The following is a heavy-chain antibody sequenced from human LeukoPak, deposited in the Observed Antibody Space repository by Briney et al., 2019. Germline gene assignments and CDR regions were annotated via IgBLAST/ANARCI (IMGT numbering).Heavy chain of an antibody. J-gene: IGHJ5*01. CDR3: ARSPSPRSWFDS. Sequence: SETLSLTCTVSGDSISSSSYYWAWIRQPPERGLEWIGSIYYSGGTYYNPSLKSRVTISVDTSKNQFSLKLSSVTAGDAAVYYCARSPSPRSWFDSWGQGTLVTVSS. CDR2: IYYSGGT. V-gene: IGHV4-39*01. CDR1: GDSISSSSYY.